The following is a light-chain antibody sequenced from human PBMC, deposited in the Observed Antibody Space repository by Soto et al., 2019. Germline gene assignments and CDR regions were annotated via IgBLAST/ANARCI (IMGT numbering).Light chain of an antibody. V-gene: IGLV1-47*01. CDR3: ATWDGSLSAWV. J-gene: IGLJ3*02. Sequence: QSVLTQSPSASGTPGQRVTISCSGSSSNIGSNFVYWYQQFPGTAPKLLIYRNSHRPSGVPDRFSGSKSGTSASLAISGLRSEDEADYFCATWDGSLSAWVFGGGTKLTVL. CDR1: SSNIGSNF. CDR2: RNS.